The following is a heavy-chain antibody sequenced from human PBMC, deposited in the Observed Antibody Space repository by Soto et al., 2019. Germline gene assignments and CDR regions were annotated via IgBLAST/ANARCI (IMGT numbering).Heavy chain of an antibody. V-gene: IGHV3-15*07. Sequence: GGSLRLSCAASGFTFSNAWMNRVRQAPGKGLEWVGRIKSKTDGGTTDYAAPVKGRFTISRDDSKNTLYLQMNSLKTEDTAVYYCTTGITMIVVVSLDYWGQGTLVTDS. CDR1: GFTFSNAW. CDR3: TTGITMIVVVSLDY. J-gene: IGHJ4*02. D-gene: IGHD3-22*01. CDR2: IKSKTDGGTT.